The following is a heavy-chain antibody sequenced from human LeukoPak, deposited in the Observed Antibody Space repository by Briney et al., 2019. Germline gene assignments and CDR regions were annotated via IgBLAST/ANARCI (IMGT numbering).Heavy chain of an antibody. V-gene: IGHV1-2*02. CDR1: GYTFTDYY. J-gene: IGHJ4*02. CDR3: AREGPIVGATHLVDY. CDR2: INPNSGGT. Sequence: GASVKVSCKAYGYTFTDYYMHWVRQAPGQGLEWMGWINPNSGGTNYAQKFQGRVTMTRDTSISTAYMELSRLRSDDTAVYYCAREGPIVGATHLVDYWGQGTLATVSS. D-gene: IGHD1-26*01.